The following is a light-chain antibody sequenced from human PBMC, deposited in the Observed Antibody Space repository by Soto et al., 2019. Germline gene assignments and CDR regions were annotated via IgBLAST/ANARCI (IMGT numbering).Light chain of an antibody. Sequence: DVVMTQSPLSLPVTLGQWASVSCRSSQRVVYSDGIDSLSWFQQRPGQSPRRHIYKASDRDAGIPDRFSGSGSGTDFTLTISRVEAEDVGVYYWMHGTHWPPTCGRGTKVEIK. J-gene: IGKJ1*01. CDR3: MHGTHWPPT. CDR2: KAS. V-gene: IGKV2-30*01. CDR1: QRVVYSDGIDS.